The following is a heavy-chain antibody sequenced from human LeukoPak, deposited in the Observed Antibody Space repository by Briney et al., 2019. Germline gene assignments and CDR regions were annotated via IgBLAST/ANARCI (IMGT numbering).Heavy chain of an antibody. Sequence: SETLSLTCTVSGGSISSSSYYWGWIRQPPGKGLEWIGSIYYSGSTYYNPSLKSRVTISVDTSKNQFSLKLSSVTAADTAVYYCASLIGTVPGDYWGRGTLVTVSS. D-gene: IGHD3-16*02. CDR3: ASLIGTVPGDY. CDR1: GGSISSSSYY. J-gene: IGHJ4*02. V-gene: IGHV4-39*01. CDR2: IYYSGST.